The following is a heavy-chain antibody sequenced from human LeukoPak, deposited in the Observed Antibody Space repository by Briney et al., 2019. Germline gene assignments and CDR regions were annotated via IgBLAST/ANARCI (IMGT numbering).Heavy chain of an antibody. Sequence: GASVKVSCKASGGTFSSYAISWVRQAPGQGLEWMGGIIPIFGTANYAQKFQGRVTMTRDMSTSTVYMELSSLRSEDTAVYYCARLYCSGGSCSLPDALDIWGQGTMVTVSS. CDR1: GGTFSSYA. V-gene: IGHV1-69*05. CDR2: IIPIFGTA. D-gene: IGHD2-15*01. CDR3: ARLYCSGGSCSLPDALDI. J-gene: IGHJ3*02.